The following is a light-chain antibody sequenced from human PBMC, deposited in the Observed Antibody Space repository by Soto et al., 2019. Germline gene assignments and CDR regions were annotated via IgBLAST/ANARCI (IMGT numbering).Light chain of an antibody. CDR3: QQYDNWPSLT. J-gene: IGKJ4*01. CDR2: GAV. V-gene: IGKV3-15*01. CDR1: QSVGTN. Sequence: EIVMTQSPATLSVSPGERATLSCRASQSVGTNLAWYQQKPGQAPRLLIYGAVTRAPDIPARFSGSGSGTKFTLSISSPQSEDFAIYYCQQYDNWPSLTFGGGTKVDIK.